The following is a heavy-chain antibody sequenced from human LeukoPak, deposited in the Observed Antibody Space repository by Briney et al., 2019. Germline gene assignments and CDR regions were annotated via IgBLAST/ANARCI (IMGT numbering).Heavy chain of an antibody. CDR1: GGSISSGGYY. CDR3: ARVGQQLARYNWFDP. V-gene: IGHV4-31*03. J-gene: IGHJ5*02. CDR2: IYYSGST. Sequence: SETLSLTCTVSGGSISSGGYYWSWIRQHPGKGLEWIGYIYYSGSTYYNPSLKSRVTISVDTSKNQFSLKQSSVTAADTAVYYCARVGQQLARYNWFDPWGQGTLVTVSS. D-gene: IGHD6-13*01.